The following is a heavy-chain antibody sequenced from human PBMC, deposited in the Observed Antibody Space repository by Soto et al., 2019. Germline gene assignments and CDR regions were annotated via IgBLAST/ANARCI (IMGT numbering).Heavy chain of an antibody. CDR3: AGGRIVVVGSRAYYGMDV. CDR1: GGTPSNSA. CDR2: IIPVFGLV. J-gene: IGHJ6*02. Sequence: QVHLLLQSGAEVKKPGSSVKVSCKASGGTPSNSAISWVRQAPGQGLEWMGGIIPVFGLVKYAQNFQGRVTIIADESPNTAYMELSSLRPEDTAVYYCAGGRIVVVGSRAYYGMDVWGQGTTVTVSS. V-gene: IGHV1-69*01. D-gene: IGHD3-22*01.